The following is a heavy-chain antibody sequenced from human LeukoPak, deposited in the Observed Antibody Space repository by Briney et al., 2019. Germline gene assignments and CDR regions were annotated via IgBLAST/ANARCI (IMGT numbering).Heavy chain of an antibody. J-gene: IGHJ4*02. Sequence: GASVKVSCKASGYTFTSYGISWVRQAPGQGLEWMGWISAYNGNTNYAQKLQGRVTMTTDTSTSTAYMELRSLRSDDTAVYYCARGSYYYDSSGPGDFDYWGQGTLVTVSS. CDR1: GYTFTSYG. D-gene: IGHD3-22*01. CDR3: ARGSYYYDSSGPGDFDY. V-gene: IGHV1-18*01. CDR2: ISAYNGNT.